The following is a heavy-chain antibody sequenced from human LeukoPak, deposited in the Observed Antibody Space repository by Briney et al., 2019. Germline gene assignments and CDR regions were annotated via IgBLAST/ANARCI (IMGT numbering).Heavy chain of an antibody. CDR1: GGSISSGGYY. D-gene: IGHD3/OR15-3a*01. CDR3: ARGFIGLDPNLPHAFDI. CDR2: IYHSGST. Sequence: PSETLSLTCTVSGGSISSGGYYWSWIRQPPGKGLEWIGYIYHSGSTYYNPSLKSRVTISVDRSKNQFSLKLSSVTAADTAVYYCARGFIGLDPNLPHAFDIWGQGTMVTVSS. V-gene: IGHV4-30-2*01. J-gene: IGHJ3*02.